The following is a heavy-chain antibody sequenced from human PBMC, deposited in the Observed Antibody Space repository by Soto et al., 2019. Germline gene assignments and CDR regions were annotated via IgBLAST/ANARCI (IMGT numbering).Heavy chain of an antibody. CDR1: GYAFTTYG. Sequence: QVHLVQSGAEVKKPGASVKVSCQGSGYAFTTYGITWVRQAPGQGLEWMGWISAHNGNTNYAQKRQGGVTVTRDTSTSTAYMELRSLRYDDTAVYYCARGRYGDSWGQGALVTVSS. J-gene: IGHJ4*02. CDR2: ISAHNGNT. D-gene: IGHD1-1*01. CDR3: ARGRYGDS. V-gene: IGHV1-18*01.